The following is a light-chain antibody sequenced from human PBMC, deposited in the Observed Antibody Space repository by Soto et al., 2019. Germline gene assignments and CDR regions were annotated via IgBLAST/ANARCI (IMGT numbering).Light chain of an antibody. J-gene: IGKJ2*01. CDR1: QSLLYSSNTKNY. V-gene: IGKV4-1*01. CDR3: QQYYTNPYT. Sequence: DIVMTQSPDSLAVSLGERATINCKSSQSLLYSSNTKNYLAWYQQKPGQPPKLLINWASTRQFGVPDRFSGSGSGTDFTLTISSLQAEDVAVYYCQQYYTNPYTFAQGTKLEIK. CDR2: WAS.